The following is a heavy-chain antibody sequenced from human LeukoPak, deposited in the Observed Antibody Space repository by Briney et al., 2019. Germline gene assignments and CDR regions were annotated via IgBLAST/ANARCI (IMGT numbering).Heavy chain of an antibody. J-gene: IGHJ4*02. Sequence: PGGSLRLSCAASGFTFSSYGMHWVRQAPGKGLEWVAVIWYDGSNKYYADSVKGRFTISRDNSKNTLYLQMNSLRAEDTAVYYCARDPDCSGGSCYSDYFDYWGQGMLVTVSS. CDR1: GFTFSSYG. CDR2: IWYDGSNK. D-gene: IGHD2-15*01. V-gene: IGHV3-33*01. CDR3: ARDPDCSGGSCYSDYFDY.